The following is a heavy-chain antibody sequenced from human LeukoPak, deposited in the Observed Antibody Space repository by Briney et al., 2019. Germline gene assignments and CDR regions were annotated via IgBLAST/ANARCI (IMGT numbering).Heavy chain of an antibody. V-gene: IGHV1-24*01. CDR2: FDPEDGET. CDR1: GYTLTELS. Sequence: ASVKVSCKVSGYTLTELSMHWVRQAPGKGLEWMGGFDPEDGETIYAQKLQGRVTMTTDTSTSTAYMELRSLRSDDTAVYYCARDLTYYDYVWVYWGQGTLVTVSS. CDR3: ARDLTYYDYVWVY. D-gene: IGHD3-16*01. J-gene: IGHJ4*02.